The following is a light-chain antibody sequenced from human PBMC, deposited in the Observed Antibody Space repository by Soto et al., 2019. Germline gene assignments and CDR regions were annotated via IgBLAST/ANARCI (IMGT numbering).Light chain of an antibody. V-gene: IGLV1-44*01. J-gene: IGLJ2*01. CDR1: SSNIGGNT. CDR3: STWDDSLNDPL. Sequence: QSVLTQPPSASGTPGQRVTISCSGSSSNIGGNTVNWYQKVPGAAPKLIIFSNSQRPSGVPDRYSGSKSGTSASLAIGGLQSEDEADYYCSTWDDSLNDPLFGGGTKLTVL. CDR2: SNS.